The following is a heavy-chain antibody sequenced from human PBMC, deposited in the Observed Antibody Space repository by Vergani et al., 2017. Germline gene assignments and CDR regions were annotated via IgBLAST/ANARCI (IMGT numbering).Heavy chain of an antibody. D-gene: IGHD1-26*01. CDR3: AKDMMGGEEGVDYVYYGMDV. J-gene: IGHJ6*02. V-gene: IGHV3-9*01. CDR2: IRWNSGSI. Sequence: EVQLVESGGGLVQPGRSLRLSCAASGFTFDDYAMHWVRQAPGKGLEWVSGIRWNSGSIGYADSVKGRFTISRDNAKNSLYLQMNSLRAEDTALYYCAKDMMGGEEGVDYVYYGMDVWGQGTTVTVSS. CDR1: GFTFDDYA.